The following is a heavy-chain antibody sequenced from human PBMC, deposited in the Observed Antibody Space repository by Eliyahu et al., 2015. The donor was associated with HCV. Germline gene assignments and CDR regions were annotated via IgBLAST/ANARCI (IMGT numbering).Heavy chain of an antibody. V-gene: IGHV3-23*01. CDR1: GFTFSSYA. D-gene: IGHD2-15*01. CDR3: AKDRDCSGGSCYVSFGD. CDR2: ISGSGGST. Sequence: EVQLLESGGGLVQPGGSLRLSCAASGFTFSSYAXXWVRQAPGKGLEWVSAISGSGGSTYYADSVKGRFTISRDNSKNTLYLQMNSLRAEDTAVYYCAKDRDCSGGSCYVSFGDWGQGTLVTVSS. J-gene: IGHJ4*02.